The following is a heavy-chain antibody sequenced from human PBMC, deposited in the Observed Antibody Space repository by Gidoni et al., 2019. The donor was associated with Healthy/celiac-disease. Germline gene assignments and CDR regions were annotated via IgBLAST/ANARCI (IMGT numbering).Heavy chain of an antibody. CDR3: AREFGYGGKYWYFDL. Sequence: EVQLVESGGGLVKPGGSLRLSCAASGFTFSSYSMTWVRQAPGKGLEWVSSISSSSSYIYYADSVKGRFTISRDNAKNSLYLQMNSLRAEDTAVYYCAREFGYGGKYWYFDLWGRGTLVTVSS. D-gene: IGHD4-17*01. CDR2: ISSSSSYI. V-gene: IGHV3-21*01. J-gene: IGHJ2*01. CDR1: GFTFSSYS.